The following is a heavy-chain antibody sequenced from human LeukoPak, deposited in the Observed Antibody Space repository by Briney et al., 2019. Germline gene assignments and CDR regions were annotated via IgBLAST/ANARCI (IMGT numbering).Heavy chain of an antibody. D-gene: IGHD3-22*01. CDR3: ARGTYYYDSSGYYLRWFDP. J-gene: IGHJ5*02. V-gene: IGHV3-53*01. CDR2: IYSGGST. Sequence: PGGSLRLSCAASGIIVSSNYMSWVRQTPGKGLEWVSVIYSGGSTEYADSVKGRFTISRDNSKNTVYLEMNSLRAEDTAVYYCARGTYYYDSSGYYLRWFDPWGQGTLVTVSS. CDR1: GIIVSSNY.